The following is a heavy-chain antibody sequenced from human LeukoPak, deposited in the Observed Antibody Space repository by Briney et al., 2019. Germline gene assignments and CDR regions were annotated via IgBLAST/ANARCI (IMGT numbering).Heavy chain of an antibody. CDR2: IYYTGSN. Sequence: SETLSLTCAASGGSLSSYYWSWVRQPPGKGLEWMGYIYYTGSNKYNPSHKSRATMSADTSKNQFSLKLSSVTAADTAVYFCARVGGWEPKLHGVTFDYLGQGTLVTVSS. V-gene: IGHV4-59*01. D-gene: IGHD1-26*01. CDR3: ARVGGWEPKLHGVTFDY. CDR1: GGSLSSYY. J-gene: IGHJ4*02.